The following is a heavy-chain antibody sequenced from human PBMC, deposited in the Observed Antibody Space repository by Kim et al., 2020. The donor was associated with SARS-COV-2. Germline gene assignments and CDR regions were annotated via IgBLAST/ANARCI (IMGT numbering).Heavy chain of an antibody. CDR2: INAGNGNT. V-gene: IGHV1-3*01. CDR3: ARGGIYCSSTSCNSFDY. CDR1: GYTLTSYA. Sequence: ASVKVSCKASGYTLTSYAMHWVRQAPGQRLEWMGWINAGNGNTKYSQKFQGRVTITRDTSASTAYMELSSLRSEDTAVYYCARGGIYCSSTSCNSFDYWGQGTLVTVSS. D-gene: IGHD2-2*01. J-gene: IGHJ4*02.